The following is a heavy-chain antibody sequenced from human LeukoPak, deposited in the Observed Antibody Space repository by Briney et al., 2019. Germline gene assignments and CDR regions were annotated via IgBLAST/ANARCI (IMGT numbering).Heavy chain of an antibody. J-gene: IGHJ6*03. CDR1: GYRFTSYW. CDR3: GRARSSSARDYYYYYMDV. D-gene: IGHD6-6*01. V-gene: IGHV5-51*01. Sequence: GESLKISCKGSGYRFTSYWIGWVRQMPGKGLEWMGIIYPSDSDTRYSPSFQGQVTISADKSISTAYLQWSSLKASDTAMYYCGRARSSSARDYYYYYMDVWGKGTTVTVSS. CDR2: IYPSDSDT.